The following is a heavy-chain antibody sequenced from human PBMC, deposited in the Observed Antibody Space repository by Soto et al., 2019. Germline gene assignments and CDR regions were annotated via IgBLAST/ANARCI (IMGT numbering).Heavy chain of an antibody. CDR2: ISGSGATT. V-gene: IGHV3-23*01. CDR1: GFTFSNYA. Sequence: EVQLLESGGGLVQPGGSLRLSCAASGFTFSNYAMIWVRQAPGKGLEWVSSISGSGATTYYADSVKGRFTISRDNSKNTLYLQMNSQRAEDTAVDYCAKDSLYDYGTGLRKGIDYWGQGTLVTVSS. CDR3: AKDSLYDYGTGLRKGIDY. J-gene: IGHJ4*02. D-gene: IGHD3-10*01.